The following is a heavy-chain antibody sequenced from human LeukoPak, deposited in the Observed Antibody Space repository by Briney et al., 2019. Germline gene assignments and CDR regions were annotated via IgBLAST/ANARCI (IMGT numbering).Heavy chain of an antibody. D-gene: IGHD2-15*01. Sequence: GGSLRLSCAASGFTFSSYAMSWVRQAPGKGLEWVSAISGSGGSTYYADSVKGRFTISRDNSKNTLYLQMNSLRAEDTAVYYCARGGYCSGGSCYSGWFDPWGQGTLVTVSS. CDR3: ARGGYCSGGSCYSGWFDP. V-gene: IGHV3-23*01. J-gene: IGHJ5*02. CDR1: GFTFSSYA. CDR2: ISGSGGST.